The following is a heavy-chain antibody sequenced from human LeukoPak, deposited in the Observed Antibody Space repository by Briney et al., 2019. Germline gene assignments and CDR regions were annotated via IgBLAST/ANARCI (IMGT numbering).Heavy chain of an antibody. V-gene: IGHV4-39*07. CDR2: INHSGST. Sequence: SETLSLTCTVSGGSISSGDYYWSWIRQPPGKGLEWIGEINHSGSTNYNPSFKSRVTISVDTSKNQFSLKLSSVTAADTAVYYCARGIVVGVAARPKTYGMDVWGQGTTVTVSS. J-gene: IGHJ6*02. CDR3: ARGIVVGVAARPKTYGMDV. D-gene: IGHD2-15*01. CDR1: GGSISSGDYY.